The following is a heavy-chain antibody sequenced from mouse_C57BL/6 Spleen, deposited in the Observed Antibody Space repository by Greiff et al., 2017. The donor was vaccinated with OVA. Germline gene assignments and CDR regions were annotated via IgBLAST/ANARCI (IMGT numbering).Heavy chain of an antibody. CDR3: ARSGNWDEGFAY. J-gene: IGHJ3*01. CDR1: GYTFTSYW. V-gene: IGHV1-52*01. D-gene: IGHD4-1*01. Sequence: VQLQQPGAELVRPGSSVKLSCKASGYTFTSYWMHWVKQRPIQGLEWIGNIDPSDSDTPYNQKFKDKATVTVDKSSSTAYMQLSSLTSEDSAVYYCARSGNWDEGFAYWGQGTLVTVSA. CDR2: IDPSDSDT.